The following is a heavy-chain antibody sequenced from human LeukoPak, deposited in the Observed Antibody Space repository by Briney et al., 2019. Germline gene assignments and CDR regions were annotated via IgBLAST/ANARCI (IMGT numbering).Heavy chain of an antibody. V-gene: IGHV3-74*01. J-gene: IGHJ4*02. Sequence: GGSLRLSCAASGFTFSSYWMHWVRQAPGKGLLWVARINSDGRSTIYADSVKGRFTISRDNAKNTLYLQMHTLRAEDTAVYYCAGGGAAAGFDYWGQGTLVTVSS. CDR3: AGGGAAAGFDY. D-gene: IGHD6-13*01. CDR2: INSDGRST. CDR1: GFTFSSYW.